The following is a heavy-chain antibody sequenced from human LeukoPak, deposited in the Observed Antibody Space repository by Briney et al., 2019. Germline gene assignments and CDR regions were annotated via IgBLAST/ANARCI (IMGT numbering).Heavy chain of an antibody. V-gene: IGHV1-69*01. CDR3: ARPDTQYYYDVSGYYW. Sequence: GGSLRLSCAASGFTFSSYAISGVRQAPGQGLEWMGGIIPIFGTANYAQKFQGRVTITADESTRTAYMELSSLRSEDTAVYYCARPDTQYYYDVSGYYWWGQGTLVTVSS. CDR2: IIPIFGTA. D-gene: IGHD3-22*01. J-gene: IGHJ4*02. CDR1: GFTFSSYA.